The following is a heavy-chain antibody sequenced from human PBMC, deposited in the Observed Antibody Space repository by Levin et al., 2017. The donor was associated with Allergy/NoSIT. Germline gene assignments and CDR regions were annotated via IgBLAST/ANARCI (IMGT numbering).Heavy chain of an antibody. Sequence: GGALRLSCAASGFTFDDYAMHWVRQAPGKGLEWVSGISWNSGSIGYADSVKGRFTISRDNAKNSLYLQMNSLRTEDTALYYCARDNIGLPDAFDIWGQGTMVIVSS. CDR2: ISWNSGSI. CDR3: ARDNIGLPDAFDI. J-gene: IGHJ3*02. CDR1: GFTFDDYA. D-gene: IGHD3-10*01. V-gene: IGHV3-9*01.